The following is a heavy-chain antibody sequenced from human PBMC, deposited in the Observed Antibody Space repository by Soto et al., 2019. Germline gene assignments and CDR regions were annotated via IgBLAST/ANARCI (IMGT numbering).Heavy chain of an antibody. CDR3: ARGLSCSVTTCYGSRFDY. CDR2: SNHSGST. D-gene: IGHD2-2*01. CDR1: GGSFSGYS. Sequence: KASETLSLTCAVFGGSFSGYSWTWIRQSPGKGLEWIGESNHSGSTNYNPSLKSRVTISVDTSKNQFSLKVSSVTAADTAVYYCARGLSCSVTTCYGSRFDYWGRGTLVTVSS. J-gene: IGHJ4*02. V-gene: IGHV4-34*01.